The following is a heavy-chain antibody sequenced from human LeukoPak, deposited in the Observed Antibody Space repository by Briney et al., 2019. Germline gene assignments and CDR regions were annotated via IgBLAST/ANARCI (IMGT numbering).Heavy chain of an antibody. V-gene: IGHV5-51*01. D-gene: IGHD3-22*01. CDR2: IYPGDSDT. CDR3: ARRGYYYDSSGYGYYFDY. J-gene: IGHJ4*02. CDR1: GYSFTSYW. Sequence: GGSLKISCKGSGYSFTSYWIGWVRQMPGKGLEWMGIIYPGDSDTRYSPSFQGQVTISADKSISTAYLQWSSLKASDTAMYYCARRGYYYDSSGYGYYFDYWGQGTLVTVSS.